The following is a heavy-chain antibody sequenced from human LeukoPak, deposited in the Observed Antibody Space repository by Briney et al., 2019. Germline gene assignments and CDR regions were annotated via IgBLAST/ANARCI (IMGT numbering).Heavy chain of an antibody. V-gene: IGHV3-21*01. Sequence: GGSLRLSCAASGFTFSSYSMNWVRLAPGKGLEWVSSISNSSSYIYYADSVKGRFTISRDNAKNSLYLQMNSLRAEDTAVYYCARARSKRNIVVVPARYGMDVWGKGTTVTVSS. CDR3: ARARSKRNIVVVPARYGMDV. J-gene: IGHJ6*04. D-gene: IGHD2-2*01. CDR1: GFTFSSYS. CDR2: ISNSSSYI.